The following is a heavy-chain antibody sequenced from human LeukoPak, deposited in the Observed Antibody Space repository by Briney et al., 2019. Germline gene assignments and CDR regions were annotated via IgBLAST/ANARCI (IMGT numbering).Heavy chain of an antibody. D-gene: IGHD5-24*01. CDR1: GFTFSKLW. V-gene: IGHV3-7*04. CDR2: ISEDGSVE. J-gene: IGHJ4*02. CDR3: AKGGWLDN. Sequence: GGSLRLSCTASGFTFSKLWMSWVRQAPGKGLEWVAKISEDGSVENHVDSVKGRITISRDNAKTSVSLQMNSLRVEDTAVYYCAKGGWLDNWGQGTPVIVSS.